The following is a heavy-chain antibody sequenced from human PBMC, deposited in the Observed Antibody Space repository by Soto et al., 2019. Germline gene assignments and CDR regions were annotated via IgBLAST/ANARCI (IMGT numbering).Heavy chain of an antibody. J-gene: IGHJ6*02. Sequence: PSETLSLTCTVSGGSISSGGYYWSCIRQHPGKGLEWIGYIYYSGSTYYNPSLKSRVTISVDTSKNQFSLKLSSVTAADTAVYYCARDKIPGLLDYYYGMDVWGQGTTVTVSS. CDR3: ARDKIPGLLDYYYGMDV. V-gene: IGHV4-31*03. D-gene: IGHD1-26*01. CDR1: GGSISSGGYY. CDR2: IYYSGST.